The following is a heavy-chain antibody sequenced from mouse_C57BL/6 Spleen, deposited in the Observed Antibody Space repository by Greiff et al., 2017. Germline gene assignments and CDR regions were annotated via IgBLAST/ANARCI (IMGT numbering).Heavy chain of an antibody. D-gene: IGHD3-3*01. Sequence: VKLVESGAELVRPGASVTLSCKASGYTFTDYEMHWVKQTPVHGLEWIGAIDPETGGTAYNQKFKGKAILTADKSSSTAYMELRSLTSEDSAVYYCTGGGPYWGQGTTLTVSS. V-gene: IGHV1-15*01. CDR2: IDPETGGT. CDR1: GYTFTDYE. J-gene: IGHJ2*01. CDR3: TGGGPY.